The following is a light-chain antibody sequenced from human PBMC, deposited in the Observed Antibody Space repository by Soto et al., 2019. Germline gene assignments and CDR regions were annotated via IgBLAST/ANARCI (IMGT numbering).Light chain of an antibody. V-gene: IGKV1-13*02. CDR2: DAS. CDR3: QQFSLYPIT. Sequence: AIQLTQSPSSLSASVGDRVTIACWASQGISSALAWYQQIPGKAPKLLIYDASRLHSGVPSGFSGSGSGTDFTLTISSLQPEDFATYYCQQFSLYPITFGPGTEVDVK. CDR1: QGISSA. J-gene: IGKJ3*01.